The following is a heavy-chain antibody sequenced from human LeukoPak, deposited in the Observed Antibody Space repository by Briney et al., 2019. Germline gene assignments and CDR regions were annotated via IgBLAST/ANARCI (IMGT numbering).Heavy chain of an antibody. CDR2: IYYSGST. CDR1: GGSISSGDYY. V-gene: IGHV4-30-4*08. J-gene: IGHJ5*02. Sequence: PSETLSLTCTVSGGSISSGDYYWSWIRQPPGKGLEWIGYIYYSGSTYYNPSLKSRVTISVDTSKNQFSLKLSSVTAADTAVYYCARAGIYGSGSCSPNWFDPWGQGTLVTVSS. D-gene: IGHD3-10*01. CDR3: ARAGIYGSGSCSPNWFDP.